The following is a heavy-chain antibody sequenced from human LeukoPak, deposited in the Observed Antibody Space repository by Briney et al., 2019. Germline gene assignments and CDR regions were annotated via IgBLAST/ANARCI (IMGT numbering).Heavy chain of an antibody. V-gene: IGHV3-21*01. CDR1: GFPFSTHS. CDR3: VRDMYDRSSYAYFDS. J-gene: IGHJ4*01. CDR2: ISAGGDFV. Sequence: GGSLRLSCAASGFPFSTHSLNWVRQAPGKGLEWVSSISAGGDFVYYGHTLKGRFTMSRDNAKNSLHLQMDSLTAEDTAVYYWVRDMYDRSSYAYFDSWGHGTLVTVSS. D-gene: IGHD3-22*01.